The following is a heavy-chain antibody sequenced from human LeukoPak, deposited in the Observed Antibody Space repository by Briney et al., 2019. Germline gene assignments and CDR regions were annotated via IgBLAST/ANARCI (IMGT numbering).Heavy chain of an antibody. CDR1: GYTFTGYY. Sequence: ASVKVSCKASGYTFTGYYMHWVRQAPGQGLEWMGRINPNSGGTNYAQKFQGRVTMTRDTSISTAYMELSRLRSDDTAVYYCASGPFGAVVAARPPNDYWGQGTLVTVSS. CDR2: INPNSGGT. D-gene: IGHD2-15*01. V-gene: IGHV1-2*06. CDR3: ASGPFGAVVAARPPNDY. J-gene: IGHJ4*02.